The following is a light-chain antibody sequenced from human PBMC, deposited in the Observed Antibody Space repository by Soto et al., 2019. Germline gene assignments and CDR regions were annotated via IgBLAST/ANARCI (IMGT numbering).Light chain of an antibody. V-gene: IGLV1-40*01. CDR2: ANS. J-gene: IGLJ1*01. Sequence: QSVLTQPPSVSGAPGQRVTISCTGSSSDIGAGYDVHWYQVVRGTAPKLLIYANSHRPSGVPDRFSSSKSGTSASLAITGLQAEDEADYYCQSFDRSLSGYVFGAGTQLTVL. CDR1: SSDIGAGYD. CDR3: QSFDRSLSGYV.